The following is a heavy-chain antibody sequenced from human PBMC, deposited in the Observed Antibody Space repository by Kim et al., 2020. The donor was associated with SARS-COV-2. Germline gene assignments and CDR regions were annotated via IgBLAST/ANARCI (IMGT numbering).Heavy chain of an antibody. D-gene: IGHD4-17*01. CDR3: ARDLSIYGDYVDFYYGMDV. CDR1: GYTFTFYG. CDR2: ISAYNGNT. V-gene: IGHV1-18*01. J-gene: IGHJ6*02. Sequence: ASVKVSCKASGYTFTFYGISWVRQAPGQGLEWMGWISAYNGNTNYAQKLQGRVTRTTDTSTSTAYMELRSLRSDDTAVYYCARDLSIYGDYVDFYYGMDVWGQGTTVTVSS.